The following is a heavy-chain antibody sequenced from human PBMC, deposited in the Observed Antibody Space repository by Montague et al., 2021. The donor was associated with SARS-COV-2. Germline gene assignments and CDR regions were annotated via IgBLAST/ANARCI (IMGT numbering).Heavy chain of an antibody. J-gene: IGHJ4*02. D-gene: IGHD6-13*01. V-gene: IGHV4-59*01. CDR2: INYSGST. Sequence: SETLSLTCTVSGDSMNNYYWSWIRQPPGKGLEWIGYINYSGSTHXNPSLQSRVTLSKDTSKNQFSLRLTSVTAADTAMYYCASAPIYRSSWYAYFDYWGQGTLVTVSS. CDR1: GDSMNNYY. CDR3: ASAPIYRSSWYAYFDY.